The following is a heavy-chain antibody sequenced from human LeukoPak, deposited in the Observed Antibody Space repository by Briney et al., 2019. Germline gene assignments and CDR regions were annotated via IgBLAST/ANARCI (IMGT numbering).Heavy chain of an antibody. CDR1: GFTFSSYW. Sequence: GGSLRLSCAASGFTFSSYWVHWVRQAPGKGLVWVSRINSDGSSTSYADSVKGRFTISRDNAKNTLYLQMNSLRAEDTAVYYCARPPSPYYYYGMDVWGQGTTVTVSS. CDR3: ARPPSPYYYYGMDV. J-gene: IGHJ6*02. V-gene: IGHV3-74*01. CDR2: INSDGSST.